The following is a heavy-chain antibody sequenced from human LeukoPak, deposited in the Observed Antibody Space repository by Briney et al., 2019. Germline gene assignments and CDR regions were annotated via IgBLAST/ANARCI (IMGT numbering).Heavy chain of an antibody. CDR2: INPSGGST. CDR1: GYTFTTYY. V-gene: IGHV1-46*01. CDR3: ARARFLEWPFDY. J-gene: IGHJ4*02. Sequence: ASVKVSCKASGYTFTTYYMHWVRQAPGQGLEWMGIINPSGGSTSYAQKFQGRVTMTRDTSISTAYMELSRLRSDDTAVYYCARARFLEWPFDYWGQGTLVTVSS. D-gene: IGHD3-3*01.